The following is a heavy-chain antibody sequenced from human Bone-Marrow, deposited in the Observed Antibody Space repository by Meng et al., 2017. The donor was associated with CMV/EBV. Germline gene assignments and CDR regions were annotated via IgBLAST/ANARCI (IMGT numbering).Heavy chain of an antibody. Sequence: GGSLRLSCAASGFTFSSYAMSWVRQAPGKGLEWVSAISGSGGSTYYADSVKGRFTISRDNSKNTLYLQMNSLRAEDTAVYYCVKDLGPGVYQRLYQLYYYYGMDVWGQGTTITVSS. CDR3: VKDLGPGVYQRLYQLYYYYGMDV. D-gene: IGHD2-2*02. CDR1: GFTFSSYA. CDR2: ISGSGGST. J-gene: IGHJ6*02. V-gene: IGHV3-23*01.